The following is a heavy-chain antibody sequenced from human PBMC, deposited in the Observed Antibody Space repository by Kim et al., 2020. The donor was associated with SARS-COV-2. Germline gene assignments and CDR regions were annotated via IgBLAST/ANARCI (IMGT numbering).Heavy chain of an antibody. D-gene: IGHD3-3*01. V-gene: IGHV7-4-1*02. CDR3: ARDRRTTIVGVVIGDYYGMAA. CDR2: INTNTGNP. CDR1: GYTFTSYA. J-gene: IGHJ6*02. Sequence: ASVKVSCKASGYTFTSYAMNWVRQAPGQGLEWMGWINTNTGNPTYAQGFTGRFVFSLDTSVSTAYLQISSLKDEDTAVYYCARDRRTTIVGVVIGDYYGMAAGGQGTTAPASS.